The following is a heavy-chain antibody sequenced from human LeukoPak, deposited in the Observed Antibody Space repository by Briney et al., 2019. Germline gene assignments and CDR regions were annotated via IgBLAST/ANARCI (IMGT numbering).Heavy chain of an antibody. Sequence: SLRLSCAPSGFSFSSYTTHSVRHTPHKRLESVSVISYNVSKKYYTGFLKGRFTIPRDNSKNAVYLQMNSRRAEDTVVYYCARRDGYRGMDVWGQGTTVTVSS. V-gene: IGHV3-30*03. CDR2: ISYNVSKK. CDR1: GFSFSSYT. J-gene: IGHJ6*02. CDR3: ARRDGYRGMDV. D-gene: IGHD5-24*01.